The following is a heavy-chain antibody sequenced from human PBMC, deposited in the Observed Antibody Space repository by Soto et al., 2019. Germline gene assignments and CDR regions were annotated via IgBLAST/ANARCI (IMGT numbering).Heavy chain of an antibody. CDR1: GFTFSGYA. CDR3: ARVGYYYDSSGYHDY. CDR2: ISGSGGST. J-gene: IGHJ4*02. Sequence: PGGSLRLSCAASGFTFSGYAMSWVRQAPGKGLEWVSAISGSGGSTYYADSVKGRFTISRDNSKNTLYLQMNSLRAEDTAVYYCARVGYYYDSSGYHDYWGQGTLVTVSS. V-gene: IGHV3-23*01. D-gene: IGHD3-22*01.